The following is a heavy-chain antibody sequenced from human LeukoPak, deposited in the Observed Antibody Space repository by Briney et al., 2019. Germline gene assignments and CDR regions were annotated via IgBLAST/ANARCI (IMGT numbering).Heavy chain of an antibody. J-gene: IGHJ3*02. CDR2: ISAYNSNT. Sequence: ASVKVSCKASGYTFTSYGISWVRQAPGQGLEWMGWISAYNSNTNYAQKLQGRVTMTTDTSTSTAYMELRSLRSDDTAVYYCARTIVVVITTPDAFDIWGQGTMVTVSS. V-gene: IGHV1-18*01. CDR1: GYTFTSYG. D-gene: IGHD3-22*01. CDR3: ARTIVVVITTPDAFDI.